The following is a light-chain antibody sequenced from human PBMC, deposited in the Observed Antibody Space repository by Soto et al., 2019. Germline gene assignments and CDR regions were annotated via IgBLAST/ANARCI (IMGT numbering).Light chain of an antibody. CDR1: QSISSW. Sequence: DIQMTQSPSTLSASVGDRVTITCRASQSISSWLAWYQQKPGKAPNLLIYKASTLQSGVPSRFSGGGSGTEFTLTISGLQPDDFATYYCQQYDTYPTFGQGTKVEIK. CDR2: KAS. V-gene: IGKV1-5*03. J-gene: IGKJ1*01. CDR3: QQYDTYPT.